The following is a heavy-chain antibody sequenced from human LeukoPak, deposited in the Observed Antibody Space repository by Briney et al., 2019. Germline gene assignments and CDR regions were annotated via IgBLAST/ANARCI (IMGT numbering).Heavy chain of an antibody. J-gene: IGHJ4*02. D-gene: IGHD2-21*02. CDR3: AKDFTVVVTAIVDY. CDR2: ISGSGGST. Sequence: GGSLRLSCAASGFTFSSYAMSWVRQAPGKGLEWVSAISGSGGSTYYADSVKGRFTIPSHDPKNTLYLQMNSPGAEDRAVYYCAKDFTVVVTAIVDYWGQGTLVTVSS. V-gene: IGHV3-23*01. CDR1: GFTFSSYA.